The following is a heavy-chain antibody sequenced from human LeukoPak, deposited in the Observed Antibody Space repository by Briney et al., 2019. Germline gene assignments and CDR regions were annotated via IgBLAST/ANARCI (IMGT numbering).Heavy chain of an antibody. V-gene: IGHV3-33*01. CDR2: IAYDGSRA. Sequence: PGGSLRLSCAGSGFTFGGYGMHWFRQTPGKGLEWVAVIAYDGSRALYADSVKGRFTISRDNSKNTMSVQMDDLRAEDTAVYYCTRYNNDPFDYWGQGTLVTVSS. J-gene: IGHJ4*02. CDR3: TRYNNDPFDY. CDR1: GFTFGGYG. D-gene: IGHD1-14*01.